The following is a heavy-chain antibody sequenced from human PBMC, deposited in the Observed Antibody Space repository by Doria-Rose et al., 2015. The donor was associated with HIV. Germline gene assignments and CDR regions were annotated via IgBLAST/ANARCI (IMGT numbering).Heavy chain of an antibody. CDR2: LFSDDES. CDR3: ARIKSSRWYHKYYFDF. J-gene: IGHJ4*02. CDR1: GVSLSSPGMG. V-gene: IGHV2-26*01. Sequence: QVTLKESGPVLVKPTETLTLTCTVSGVSLSSPGMGVSWIRQPPGKALEWLANLFSDDESSYKTSVKSRLTISRGTAKRQVVLPMTDMDPVDTATYYCARIKSSRWYHKYYFDFWGQGTLVIVSA. D-gene: IGHD6-13*01.